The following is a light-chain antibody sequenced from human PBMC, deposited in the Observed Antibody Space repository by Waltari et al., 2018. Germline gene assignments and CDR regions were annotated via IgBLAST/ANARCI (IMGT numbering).Light chain of an antibody. CDR1: SRDFGNYNL. J-gene: IGLJ3*02. CDR2: EAT. Sequence: QSALTQPASVSGLPGQSITISCTGTSRDFGNYNLVSWYQRHPGKPPKLIIYEATKRPSDISNHFSASKSGNTASLTISGLQAEDEADYFCCSYADSNTWVFGGGTRLTVL. CDR3: CSYADSNTWV. V-gene: IGLV2-23*01.